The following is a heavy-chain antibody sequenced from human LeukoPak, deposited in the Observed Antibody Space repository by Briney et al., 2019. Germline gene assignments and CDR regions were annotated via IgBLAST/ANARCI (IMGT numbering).Heavy chain of an antibody. Sequence: SETLSLTCTVSGDSISTSKSYWGWIRQPPLKGLEWIGSIYYTGNTYYNASLKSRVTISVDTSKNQFSLSLTSVTAADTAVYYCARIAARLDYWGQGTLVTVSS. CDR3: ARIAARLDY. J-gene: IGHJ4*02. V-gene: IGHV4-39*07. D-gene: IGHD6-6*01. CDR1: GDSISTSKSY. CDR2: IYYTGNT.